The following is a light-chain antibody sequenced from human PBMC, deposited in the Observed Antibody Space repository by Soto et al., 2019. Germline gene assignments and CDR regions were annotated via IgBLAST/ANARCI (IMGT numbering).Light chain of an antibody. V-gene: IGLV2-14*03. CDR3: SSYTSSSPVV. CDR1: SSDIGGFNY. J-gene: IGLJ2*01. CDR2: DVT. Sequence: QSALTQPASVSGSPGQSITISCTGTSSDIGGFNYVSWYQQHPGKAPKLLIYDVTNRPSGVSERFSGSKSGNTASLTISGLQAEDEADYYCSSYTSSSPVVFGGGTKLTVL.